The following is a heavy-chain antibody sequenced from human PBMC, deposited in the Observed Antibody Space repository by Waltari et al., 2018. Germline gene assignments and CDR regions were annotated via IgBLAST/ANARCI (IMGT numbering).Heavy chain of an antibody. CDR2: VSYSGTT. Sequence: QLQLQASGPRLVRPSETLSLICRVSGVSITSTRHYWAWFRQSPGQGLEWIGTVSYSGTTYISPSLKSRVSVSRDTSKNQVSLILGSVTAADMAVYYCATYIGASVGTAAFDVWGQGTMVTVSS. J-gene: IGHJ3*01. CDR1: GVSITSTRHY. V-gene: IGHV4-39*01. CDR3: ATYIGASVGTAAFDV. D-gene: IGHD5-12*01.